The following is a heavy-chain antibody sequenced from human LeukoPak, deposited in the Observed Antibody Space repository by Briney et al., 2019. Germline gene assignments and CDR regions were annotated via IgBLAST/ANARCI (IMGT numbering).Heavy chain of an antibody. CDR2: IHPGDSDT. J-gene: IGHJ6*03. CDR1: GYSFSSYR. Sequence: GESLKISCKGYGYSFSSYRMAWVRQMPGKGLEWMGIIHPGDSDTTYSPSFQGQVTISVDKSISTAYLQWSSLKASDTAMYYCVRTHTAPGRYMDVWGKGTTVTVSS. V-gene: IGHV5-51*01. CDR3: VRTHTAPGRYMDV. D-gene: IGHD5-18*01.